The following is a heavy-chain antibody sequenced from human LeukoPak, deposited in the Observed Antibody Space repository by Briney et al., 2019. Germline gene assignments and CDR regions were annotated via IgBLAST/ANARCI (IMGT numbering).Heavy chain of an antibody. CDR1: GFTFSSYA. Sequence: GGSLRLSCAASGFTFSSYAMSWVRQAPGKGLEWVSAISGSGGSTYYADSVKGRFTISRDNSKNTLYLQMNSLRAEDTAVYYCAKSTEGPGYSSGLPEGMDVWGQGTTVTVSS. D-gene: IGHD6-19*01. CDR2: ISGSGGST. CDR3: AKSTEGPGYSSGLPEGMDV. J-gene: IGHJ6*02. V-gene: IGHV3-23*01.